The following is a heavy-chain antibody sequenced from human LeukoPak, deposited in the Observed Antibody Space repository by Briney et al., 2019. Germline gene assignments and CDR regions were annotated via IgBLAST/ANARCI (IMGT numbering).Heavy chain of an antibody. J-gene: IGHJ6*02. CDR1: GGSISSSSYY. Sequence: SETLSLTCTVSGGSISSSSYYWGWIRQPPGKGLEWTGSIYYSRSTYYNPSLKSRVTISVDTSKNQFSLKLSSVTAADTAVYYCARDIGRWLQLAYYYGMDVWGQGTTVTVSS. CDR3: ARDIGRWLQLAYYYGMDV. V-gene: IGHV4-39*02. D-gene: IGHD1-1*01. CDR2: IYYSRST.